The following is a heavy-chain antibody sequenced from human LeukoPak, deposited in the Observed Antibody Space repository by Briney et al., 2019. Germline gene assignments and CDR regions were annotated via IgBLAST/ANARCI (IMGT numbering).Heavy chain of an antibody. CDR1: GGPISSSRYL. D-gene: IGHD2-2*01. Sequence: SETLSLTCTVSGGPISSSRYLWGWIRQPPGKGLDWIGSIYYSGNTYYNPSLKSRVNLSVDMSKNQFSLKLRSVTAADPTADYRARGRREYCTSTSCYYYFDYWGQGTLVTVSS. CDR2: IYYSGNT. CDR3: ARGRREYCTSTSCYYYFDY. J-gene: IGHJ4*02. V-gene: IGHV4-39*01.